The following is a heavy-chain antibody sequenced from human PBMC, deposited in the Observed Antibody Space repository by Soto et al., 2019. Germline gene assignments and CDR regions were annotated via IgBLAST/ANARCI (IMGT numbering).Heavy chain of an antibody. CDR1: GGSISSYY. J-gene: IGHJ3*02. CDR2: IYYSGST. Sequence: QVQLQESGPGLVKPSETLSLTCTVSGGSISSYYWSWIRQPPGKGLEWIGYIYYSGSTNYNPSLKSRVTISVDTSKNQFSLKLSSVTAADTAVYYCARGRAVAAEGYAFDIWGQGTMVTVSS. CDR3: ARGRAVAAEGYAFDI. D-gene: IGHD6-19*01. V-gene: IGHV4-59*01.